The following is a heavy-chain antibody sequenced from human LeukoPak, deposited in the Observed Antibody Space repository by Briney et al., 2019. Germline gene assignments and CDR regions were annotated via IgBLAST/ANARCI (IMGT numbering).Heavy chain of an antibody. V-gene: IGHV4-31*03. CDR3: ARYALQSIAARPEGIDAFDI. CDR1: GGSISSGGHY. CDR2: INHSGST. J-gene: IGHJ3*02. D-gene: IGHD6-6*01. Sequence: PSETLSLTCTVSGGSISSGGHYWSWIRLHPGKGLEWIGEINHSGSTNYNPSLKSRVTISVDTSKNQFSLKLSSVTAADTAVYYCARYALQSIAARPEGIDAFDIWGQGTMVTVSS.